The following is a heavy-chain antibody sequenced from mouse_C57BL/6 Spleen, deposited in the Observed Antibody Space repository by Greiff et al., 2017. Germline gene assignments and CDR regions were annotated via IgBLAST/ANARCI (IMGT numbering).Heavy chain of an antibody. CDR2: INPNHGGT. CDR3: ARSYGSSYVDFDY. Sequence: VQLQQSGPELVKPGASVKISCKASGYTFTDYYMNWVKQSHGKSLEWIGDINPNHGGTSYNQKFKGKATLTVDKSSSTAYMELRSLTSEDSAVYYCARSYGSSYVDFDYWGQGTTLTVSS. J-gene: IGHJ2*01. V-gene: IGHV1-26*01. D-gene: IGHD1-1*01. CDR1: GYTFTDYY.